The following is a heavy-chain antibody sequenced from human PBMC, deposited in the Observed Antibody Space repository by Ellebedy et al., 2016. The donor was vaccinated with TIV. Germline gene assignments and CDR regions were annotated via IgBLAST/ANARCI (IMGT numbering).Heavy chain of an antibody. CDR1: GFTFSIYW. V-gene: IGHV3-7*01. Sequence: GESLKISCAASGFTFSIYWMNWVRQAPGKGLEWVANIKEDGSRTSYVDSVRGRFTISRDNAKNSLYLQMNSLRAEDTAVYNWATGARSEGGYWGQGTLVTVSS. D-gene: IGHD2-15*01. CDR2: IKEDGSRT. CDR3: ATGARSEGGY. J-gene: IGHJ4*02.